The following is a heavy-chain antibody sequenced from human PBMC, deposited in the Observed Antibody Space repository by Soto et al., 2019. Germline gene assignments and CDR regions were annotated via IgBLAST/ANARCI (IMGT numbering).Heavy chain of an antibody. CDR3: AKGFGNYGAFDY. J-gene: IGHJ4*02. CDR1: GFSFSTYG. Sequence: QVHLVESGGGVVQPGRSLRLSCAASGFSFSTYGMHWVRQAPGKGLEWVAFISNDGSNKYYADSVKGRFTISRDNSKNTLYLQMNRLRAEDTAVYYCAKGFGNYGAFDYWGQGTLVTVSS. V-gene: IGHV3-30*18. D-gene: IGHD1-7*01. CDR2: ISNDGSNK.